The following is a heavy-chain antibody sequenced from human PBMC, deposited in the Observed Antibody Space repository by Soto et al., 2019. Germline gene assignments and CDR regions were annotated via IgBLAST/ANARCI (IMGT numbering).Heavy chain of an antibody. Sequence: QVQLVESGGGVVQTGTSLRLSCVASGFSFGSHAMHWVRQAPGKGLQWVAVISYHGVNKYYTDSVRGRFTVSRDNSKNTVYLQVDSLRSEDTGVYHCVRGDYLQNPGSDAWGQGTLVTVSS. CDR3: VRGDYLQNPGSDA. CDR2: ISYHGVNK. J-gene: IGHJ5*02. CDR1: GFSFGSHA. V-gene: IGHV3-30*04. D-gene: IGHD3-16*01.